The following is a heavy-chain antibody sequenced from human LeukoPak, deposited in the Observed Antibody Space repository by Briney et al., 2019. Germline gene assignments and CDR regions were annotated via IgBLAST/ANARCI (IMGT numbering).Heavy chain of an antibody. D-gene: IGHD3-22*01. CDR1: GFTVSNKY. J-gene: IGHJ3*02. CDR2: IYSDGRT. Sequence: SLXXSCAASGFTVSNKYMTWVRQAPGKGLEGVSLIYSDGRTYYADSVKGRCTISRDNSKNTLYLQMNSLRVEDTAIYYCARGLFLSGYLDAFDIWGQGTVVTVSS. V-gene: IGHV3-53*01. CDR3: ARGLFLSGYLDAFDI.